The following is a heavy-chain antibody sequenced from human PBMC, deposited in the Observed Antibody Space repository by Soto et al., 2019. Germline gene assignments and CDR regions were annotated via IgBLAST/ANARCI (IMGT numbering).Heavy chain of an antibody. J-gene: IGHJ4*02. V-gene: IGHV3-30-3*01. D-gene: IGHD3-22*01. Sequence: GGSLRLSCAASGFTFSSYAMHWVRQAPGKGLEWVAVISYDGSSKYYADSVKGRFTISRDNSKNTLYLQMNSLRAEDTAVYYCARENYYDSSGYYDYWGQGTLVTVSS. CDR2: ISYDGSSK. CDR1: GFTFSSYA. CDR3: ARENYYDSSGYYDY.